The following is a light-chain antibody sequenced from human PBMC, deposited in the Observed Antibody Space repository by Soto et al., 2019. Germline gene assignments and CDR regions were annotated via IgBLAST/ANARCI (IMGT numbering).Light chain of an antibody. J-gene: IGKJ2*01. Sequence: EIGLTQSPGTLSLSQGERATLSFSASHSVSSNYLAWYQQKPGQAPSRLLYAASNRATGIPDRVFGSGSVTDFPLTISRLEPEDFAVYHCQQYGSSPAPFGLGTKLESK. CDR1: HSVSSNY. CDR3: QQYGSSPAP. V-gene: IGKV3-20*01. CDR2: AAS.